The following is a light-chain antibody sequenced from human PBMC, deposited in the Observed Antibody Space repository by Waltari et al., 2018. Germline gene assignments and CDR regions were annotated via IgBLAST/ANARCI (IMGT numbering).Light chain of an antibody. J-gene: IGKJ2*01. CDR1: QTLTTY. Sequence: DIQFTQSPSYLSASVVDRVTITCRASQTLTTYLNWYQQRPGTAPKFLIYAASNLETGVPSRCSGGGSETDFTLTISGLQPDDFATYYCQQSKEVPFTFGQGTKLEIK. CDR2: AAS. CDR3: QQSKEVPFT. V-gene: IGKV1-39*01.